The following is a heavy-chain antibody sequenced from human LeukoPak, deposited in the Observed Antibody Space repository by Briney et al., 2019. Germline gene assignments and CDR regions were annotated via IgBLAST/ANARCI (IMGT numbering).Heavy chain of an antibody. CDR1: GGSISSGGYY. CDR3: TGGYSYALFY. V-gene: IGHV4-31*03. Sequence: SETLSLTCTVSGGSISSGGYYWSWIRQHPGKGLEWIGYIYYSGSTYYNPSLKSRVTISVDTSKNQFSLKLSSVTAADTAVYYCTGGYSYALFYWGQGTLVTVSS. J-gene: IGHJ4*02. CDR2: IYYSGST. D-gene: IGHD5-18*01.